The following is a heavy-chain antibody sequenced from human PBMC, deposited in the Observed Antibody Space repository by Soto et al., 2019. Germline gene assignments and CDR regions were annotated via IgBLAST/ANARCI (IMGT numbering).Heavy chain of an antibody. CDR3: ARGGGGDSSGPAIDY. Sequence: ASVKVSCKASGNTFTSYHLHWLRQAPGQGPEWMGVIIPSRGSTSYAQRFQGRVTMTGDTSTSTVYMELSSLRSEDTAVYYCARGGGGDSSGPAIDYWGQGTLVTVSS. D-gene: IGHD3-22*01. V-gene: IGHV1-46*03. CDR1: GNTFTSYH. J-gene: IGHJ4*02. CDR2: IIPSRGST.